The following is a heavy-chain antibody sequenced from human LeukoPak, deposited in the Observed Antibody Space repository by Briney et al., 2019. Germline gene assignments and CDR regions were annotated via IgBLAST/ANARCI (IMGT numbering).Heavy chain of an antibody. Sequence: ASVKVSCKASGGTFSSYAIGWVRQAPGQGLEWMGGIIPIFGTANYAQKFQGRVTITADKSTSTAYMELSSLRSEDTAVYYCARERSSRFGAVAGTADYWGQGTLVTVSS. CDR3: ARERSSRFGAVAGTADY. CDR1: GGTFSSYA. V-gene: IGHV1-69*06. J-gene: IGHJ4*02. CDR2: IIPIFGTA. D-gene: IGHD6-19*01.